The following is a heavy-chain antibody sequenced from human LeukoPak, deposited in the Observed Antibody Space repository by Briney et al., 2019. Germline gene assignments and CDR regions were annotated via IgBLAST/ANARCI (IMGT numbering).Heavy chain of an antibody. V-gene: IGHV3-30*02. CDR3: TRGVGSITYLDY. J-gene: IGHJ4*02. CDR1: GFTFSSYG. CDR2: IRYDGSNK. Sequence: QAGGSLRLSCAASGFTFSSYGMHWVRQAPGKGLEWVAFIRYDGSNKYYADSVKGRFIISRDNSKNTLYLQMNSLRAEDTAVYYCTRGVGSITYLDYWGQGTLVTVSS. D-gene: IGHD1-20*01.